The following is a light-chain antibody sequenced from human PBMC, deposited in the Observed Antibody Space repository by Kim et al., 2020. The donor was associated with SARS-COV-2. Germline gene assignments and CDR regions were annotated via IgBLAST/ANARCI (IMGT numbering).Light chain of an antibody. Sequence: PGQTASITCAGDKLGDKYACWYQQKPGQSPVLVIYQDSKRPSGSPERFSGSNSGNTAALTISGTQAMDEADDYCQGWDSSTALYVFGTGTKVTVL. CDR2: QDS. V-gene: IGLV3-1*01. J-gene: IGLJ1*01. CDR1: KLGDKY. CDR3: QGWDSSTALYV.